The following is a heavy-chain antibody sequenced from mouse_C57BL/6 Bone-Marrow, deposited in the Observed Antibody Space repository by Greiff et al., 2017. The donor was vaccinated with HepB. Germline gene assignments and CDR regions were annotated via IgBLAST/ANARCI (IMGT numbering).Heavy chain of an antibody. CDR3: ARPYRGGFDY. CDR2: ISSGGSYT. CDR1: GFTFSSYG. D-gene: IGHD2-12*01. J-gene: IGHJ2*01. V-gene: IGHV5-6*01. Sequence: DVQLVESGGDLVKPGGSLKLSCAASGFTFSSYGMSWVRQTPDKRLEWVATISSGGSYTYYPDSVKGRFTISRDNAKNTLYLQMSSLKSEDTAMYYCARPYRGGFDYWGQGTTLTVSS.